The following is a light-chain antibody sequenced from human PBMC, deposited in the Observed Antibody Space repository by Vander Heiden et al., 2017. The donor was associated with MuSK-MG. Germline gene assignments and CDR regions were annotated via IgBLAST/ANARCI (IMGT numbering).Light chain of an antibody. J-gene: IGKJ1*01. CDR1: QNLVYDDGDTY. Sequence: VITPSPLPLPVTLGQPASISCKSSQNLVYDDGDTYLHWFQQRPGISPRRLIYKVSNLDSGGPDRFSGSGSGTDFTLRISRVEAEDVGLYYCMQGTNWHRTFGQGTKVEIK. V-gene: IGKV2-30*01. CDR3: MQGTNWHRT. CDR2: KVS.